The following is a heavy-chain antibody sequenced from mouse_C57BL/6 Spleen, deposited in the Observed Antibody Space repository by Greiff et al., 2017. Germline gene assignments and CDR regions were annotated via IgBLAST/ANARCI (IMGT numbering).Heavy chain of an antibody. J-gene: IGHJ2*01. D-gene: IGHD4-1*01. CDR1: GYAFSSYW. Sequence: VQLQQSGAELVKPGASVKISCKASGYAFSSYWMNWVKQRPGKGLEWIGQIYPGDGDTNYNGKFKGKATLTADKSSSTAYMQLSSLTSEDSAVYFCARQLTGTNGYFDYWGQGTTRTVSS. V-gene: IGHV1-80*01. CDR3: ARQLTGTNGYFDY. CDR2: IYPGDGDT.